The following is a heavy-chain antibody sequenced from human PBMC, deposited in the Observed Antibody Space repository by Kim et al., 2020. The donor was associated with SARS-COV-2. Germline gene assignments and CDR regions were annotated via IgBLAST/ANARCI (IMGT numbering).Heavy chain of an antibody. CDR2: IYHSGST. CDR1: GGSISSSNW. Sequence: SETLSLTCAVSGGSISSSNWWSWVRQPPGKGLEWIGEIYHSGSTNYNPSLKSRVTISVDKSKNQFSLKLSSVTAADTAVYYCARGLVMVRGVKHWFDPWGQGTLVTVSS. CDR3: ARGLVMVRGVKHWFDP. J-gene: IGHJ5*02. D-gene: IGHD3-10*01. V-gene: IGHV4-4*02.